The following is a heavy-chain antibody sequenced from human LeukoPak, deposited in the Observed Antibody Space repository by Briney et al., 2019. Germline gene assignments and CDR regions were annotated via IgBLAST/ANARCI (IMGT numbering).Heavy chain of an antibody. Sequence: GESLRLSCAASGFRFGSYSMIWGRQAPGKGLEWISYTSSGSATRWYADSVQGRFTVSRDNAKNSLYLQMNSLRDEDTAVYFCARGDDDYVRYFDYWGQGTLVAVSS. CDR3: ARGDDDYVRYFDY. J-gene: IGHJ4*02. CDR1: GFRFGSYS. CDR2: TSSGSATR. V-gene: IGHV3-48*02. D-gene: IGHD4-17*01.